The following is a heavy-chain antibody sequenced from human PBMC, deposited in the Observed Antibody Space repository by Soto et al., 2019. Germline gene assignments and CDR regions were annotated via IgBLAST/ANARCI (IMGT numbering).Heavy chain of an antibody. V-gene: IGHV4-39*07. J-gene: IGHJ3*02. D-gene: IGHD5-18*01. CDR1: GGSISSSSYY. Sequence: SETLSLTCTVSGGSISSSSYYWGWIRQPPGKGLEWIGSIYYSGSTYYNPSLKSRVTISIDTSKNQFSLKLSSVTAADTAVYYCARGRGGYRVEDAFDIWGQGTMVTVSS. CDR3: ARGRGGYRVEDAFDI. CDR2: IYYSGST.